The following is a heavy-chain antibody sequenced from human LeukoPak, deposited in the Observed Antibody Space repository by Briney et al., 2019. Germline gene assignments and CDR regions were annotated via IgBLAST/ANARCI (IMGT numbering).Heavy chain of an antibody. D-gene: IGHD2-2*01. CDR2: VWPDGNKK. CDR1: GFIFSHYA. Sequence: GGSLTLSCPTSGFIFSHYAFHWVRQTPAGGLEWFSVVWPDGNKKCYGDSVKGRFTVSKDNSENTLYLQMNSLTVEDTAMYYCVVVLVPAAVWHFDLWGRGTLVTVSS. V-gene: IGHV3-33*01. CDR3: VVVLVPAAVWHFDL. J-gene: IGHJ2*01.